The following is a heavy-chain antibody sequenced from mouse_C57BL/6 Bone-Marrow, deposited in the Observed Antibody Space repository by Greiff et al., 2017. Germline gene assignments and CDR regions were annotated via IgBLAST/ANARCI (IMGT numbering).Heavy chain of an antibody. J-gene: IGHJ1*03. CDR1: GYTFTSYG. V-gene: IGHV1-81*01. CDR2: IYPRSGNT. Sequence: QVQLQQSGAELARPGASVKLSCKASGYTFTSYGISWVKQRTGQGLEWIGEIYPRSGNTYYNEKFKGKATLTADKSSSTAYMELRSLTSEDSAVYFCGDATDGANWYFDVWGTGTTVTVSS. CDR3: GDATDGANWYFDV. D-gene: IGHD1-1*01.